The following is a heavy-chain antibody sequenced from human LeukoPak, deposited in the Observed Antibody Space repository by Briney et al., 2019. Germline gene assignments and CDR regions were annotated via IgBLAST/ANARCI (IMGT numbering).Heavy chain of an antibody. V-gene: IGHV3-21*01. Sequence: PGGSLRLSCEDSGFTFSNYNMNWVRQAPGKAMEWVSSITSSGTYTFYADSVKGRFTISRDNAKNSLYLQMDSLGPEDTAVYYCARDPYSGNYGTYYYYYMDVWGKGTTVTISS. D-gene: IGHD1-26*01. CDR2: ITSSGTYT. J-gene: IGHJ6*03. CDR3: ARDPYSGNYGTYYYYYMDV. CDR1: GFTFSNYN.